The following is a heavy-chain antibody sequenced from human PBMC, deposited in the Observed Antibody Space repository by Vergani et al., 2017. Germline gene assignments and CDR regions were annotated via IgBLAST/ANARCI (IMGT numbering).Heavy chain of an antibody. Sequence: QLQLLESGSGLVQPSQTLSLTCAISGVSFRSADYYWSWNRQGPGKGLVWIGYIYHSGSTSYNPSLKSRVSMSVETSKNQFSLNLRYVTAADTAIYYCARIGPYFHDSRIDYWGQGRLVTVSS. J-gene: IGHJ4*02. CDR2: IYHSGST. D-gene: IGHD3-22*01. CDR3: ARIGPYFHDSRIDY. V-gene: IGHV4-30-2*05. CDR1: GVSFRSADYY.